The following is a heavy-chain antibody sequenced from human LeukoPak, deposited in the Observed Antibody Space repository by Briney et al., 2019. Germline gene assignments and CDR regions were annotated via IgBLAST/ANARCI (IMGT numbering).Heavy chain of an antibody. CDR2: IIPIFGTA. CDR1: GGTFTSYP. D-gene: IGHD2-2*01. J-gene: IGHJ4*02. Sequence: SVKVSCKASGGTFTSYPIRWVRQAPGQGLEWMGGIIPIFGTANYAQKFQGRVTITADKSTSTAYMELSSLRSEDTAVYYCASPPSVVPAAEYYFDYWGQGTLVTVSS. CDR3: ASPPSVVPAAEYYFDY. V-gene: IGHV1-69*06.